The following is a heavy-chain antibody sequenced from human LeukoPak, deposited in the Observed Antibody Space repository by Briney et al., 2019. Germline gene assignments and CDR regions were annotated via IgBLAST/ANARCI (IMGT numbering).Heavy chain of an antibody. CDR1: GYTFTSYG. CDR2: ISAYNGST. Sequence: ASVKVSCKASGYTFTSYGISWVRQAPGHWLEWMGWISAYNGSTNYAQKLQGRVTMTTDTSTSTAYMELRSLRYDDTSFFFKQKTAYEILTGYNPSQFDYWGQGTLVTVSS. J-gene: IGHJ4*02. D-gene: IGHD3-9*01. V-gene: IGHV1-18*01. CDR3: QKTAYEILTGYNPSQFDY.